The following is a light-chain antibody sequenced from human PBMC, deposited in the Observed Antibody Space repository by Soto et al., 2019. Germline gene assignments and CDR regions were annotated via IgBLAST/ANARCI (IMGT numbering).Light chain of an antibody. CDR1: QSVSRTY. V-gene: IGKV3-20*01. J-gene: IGKJ1*01. Sequence: EIVLTQSPGTLSLSPGERATLSCRASQSVSRTYLAWYQQKPGQAPRLLIYGASSRATAIPDRFSGSGSGTDFTLTISRLEPEDFAVYYCQQYGTSQTFGQGTKVEIK. CDR2: GAS. CDR3: QQYGTSQT.